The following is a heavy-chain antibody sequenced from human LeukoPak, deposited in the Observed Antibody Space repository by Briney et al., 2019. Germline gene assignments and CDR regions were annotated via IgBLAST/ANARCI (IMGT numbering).Heavy chain of an antibody. J-gene: IGHJ4*02. CDR1: GFTFSSYG. CDR3: AKSARMVSPAGY. Sequence: PVGSLRLSCAAPGFTFSSYGRHWVRQAPGKGLEWLAVIWYDGSNKYYADSVKGRFTISRDNSKNTLYLQMNSLSAEDTAVYYCAKSARMVSPAGYWGQGTLVTVSS. D-gene: IGHD2-8*01. V-gene: IGHV3-33*06. CDR2: IWYDGSNK.